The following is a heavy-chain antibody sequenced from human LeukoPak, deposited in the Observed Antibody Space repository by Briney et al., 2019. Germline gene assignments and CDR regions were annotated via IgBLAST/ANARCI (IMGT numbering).Heavy chain of an antibody. CDR2: IYTSGST. Sequence: SETLSLTCTVSGGSISSYYWSWIRQPAGKGLEWIGRIYTSGSTNYNPSLKSRVTISVDKSKNQFSLKLSSVTAADTAVYYCARDWFSEYQLPHKIRYYYYYMDVWGKGTTVTVSS. J-gene: IGHJ6*03. V-gene: IGHV4-4*07. CDR1: GGSISSYY. CDR3: ARDWFSEYQLPHKIRYYYYYMDV. D-gene: IGHD2-2*01.